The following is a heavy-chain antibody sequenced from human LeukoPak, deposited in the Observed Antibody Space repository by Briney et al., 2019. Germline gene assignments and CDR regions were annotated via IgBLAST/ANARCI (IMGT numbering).Heavy chain of an antibody. CDR1: GFTFSSYW. J-gene: IGHJ6*03. V-gene: IGHV3-7*01. CDR2: IKQDGSEK. CDR3: ARPRDGYKSRTLYSYYYMDV. D-gene: IGHD5-24*01. Sequence: GGSLRLSCAASGFTFSSYWMSWVRQAPGKGLEWVANIKQDGSEKYYVDSVKGRFTISRDNAKNSLYLQMNSLRAEDTAVYYCARPRDGYKSRTLYSYYYMDVWGKGTTVTVSS.